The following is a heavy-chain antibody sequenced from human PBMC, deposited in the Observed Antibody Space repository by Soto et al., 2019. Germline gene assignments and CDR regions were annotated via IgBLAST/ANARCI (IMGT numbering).Heavy chain of an antibody. V-gene: IGHV4-59*01. J-gene: IGHJ4*02. CDR3: ARVSTPDWRSSGWPSFAY. CDR1: GGSISSXY. D-gene: IGHD6-19*01. Sequence: PSETLSLTCTVSGGSISSXYWSWIRQXPGKGLEWIGYIYYRGSTNYNPSLKSRGTISVDTSKNQFSLKLSSVTAADTAVYYCARVSTPDWRSSGWPSFAYWGQGTLVTVSS. CDR2: IYYRGST.